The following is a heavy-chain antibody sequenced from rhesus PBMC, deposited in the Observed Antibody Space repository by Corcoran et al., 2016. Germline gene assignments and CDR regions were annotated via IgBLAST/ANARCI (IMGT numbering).Heavy chain of an antibody. CDR3: SRIMASGSHFDY. CDR2: ISTTSNYI. D-gene: IGHD1-44*02. CDR1: GFPLRCSG. Sequence: EVQLVESGGGWVQPGGSLGLSCAASGFPLRCSGMGWVRQAPGKGLEWVSSISTTSNYIFYADSVKGRFTISRDNAKDSLSLQMNSLRVEDTAVYYCSRIMASGSHFDYWGQGVLVTVSA. V-gene: IGHV3S16*01. J-gene: IGHJ4*01.